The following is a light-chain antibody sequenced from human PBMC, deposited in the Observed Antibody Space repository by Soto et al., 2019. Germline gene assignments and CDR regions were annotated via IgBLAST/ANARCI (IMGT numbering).Light chain of an antibody. CDR3: QPYNNWPLT. J-gene: IGKJ4*01. CDR1: QSVSSN. V-gene: IGKV3-15*01. CDR2: GAS. Sequence: EILMTQSPATLSVSPGERATLSCRASQSVSSNLAWYQQKPGQAPRLLIYGASPRATGIPARFSGSGSGTEFTLTISSLQSEDFAVYYCQPYNNWPLTFGGGTKVDIK.